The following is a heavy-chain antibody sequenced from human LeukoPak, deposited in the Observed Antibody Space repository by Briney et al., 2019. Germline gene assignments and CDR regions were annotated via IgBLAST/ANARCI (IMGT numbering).Heavy chain of an antibody. V-gene: IGHV3-23*01. Sequence: GGSLRLSCAASGFTFSSYAMSWVRHAPGKGLEWVSAISGSGGSTYYADSVKGRFTISRDNSKTTLYLQMNRLRAEDTAVYYCAKVGGPTPSITMIVVVKGDPSKPFYYFDYWGQGTLVTVSS. CDR3: AKVGGPTPSITMIVVVKGDPSKPFYYFDY. D-gene: IGHD3-22*01. CDR1: GFTFSSYA. J-gene: IGHJ4*02. CDR2: ISGSGGST.